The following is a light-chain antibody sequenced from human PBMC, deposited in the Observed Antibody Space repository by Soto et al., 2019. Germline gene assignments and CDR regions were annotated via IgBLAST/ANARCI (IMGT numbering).Light chain of an antibody. CDR1: RSDVGGYKY. CDR2: DVN. J-gene: IGLJ1*01. Sequence: QSALTQPRSVSGSPGQSVTISCTGTRSDVGGYKYVSWYQHHPGKAPKVMIYDVNKRPSGVPDRFSGSKSGNTASLTVSGLQAEDEADYYCSSYAGSSNVFGTGTKLTVL. V-gene: IGLV2-11*01. CDR3: SSYAGSSNV.